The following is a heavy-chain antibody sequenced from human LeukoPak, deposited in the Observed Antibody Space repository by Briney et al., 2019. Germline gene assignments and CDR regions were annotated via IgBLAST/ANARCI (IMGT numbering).Heavy chain of an antibody. V-gene: IGHV3-23*01. CDR3: AKAGCVRASCYTLNWFDP. CDR1: GFTFSSYA. J-gene: IGHJ5*02. Sequence: PGGSLRLSCAASGFTFSSYAMNWVRQAPGKGLEWVSAISGSGGSTYYADSVKGRFTISRDNSKNTLYLQMNSLRAEDTAVYYCAKAGCVRASCYTLNWFDPWGQGTLVTVSS. D-gene: IGHD2-2*02. CDR2: ISGSGGST.